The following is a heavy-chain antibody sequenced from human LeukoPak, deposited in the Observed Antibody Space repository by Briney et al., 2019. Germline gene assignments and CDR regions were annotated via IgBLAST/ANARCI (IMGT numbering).Heavy chain of an antibody. V-gene: IGHV4-59*02. CDR1: GGSVSGHY. CDR2: VHYTGST. D-gene: IGHD2-2*01. CDR3: ARLRYCSSPSCRSSPPYYYYYYMAV. J-gene: IGHJ6*03. Sequence: SETLTLTCTVSGGSVSGHYWAWVRQPPEKGLEWIGYVHYTGSTNYNPSLKSRVTISIDTSKNQFSLNLSSVTAADTAVYYCARLRYCSSPSCRSSPPYYYYYYMAVWGKGTTVTVSS.